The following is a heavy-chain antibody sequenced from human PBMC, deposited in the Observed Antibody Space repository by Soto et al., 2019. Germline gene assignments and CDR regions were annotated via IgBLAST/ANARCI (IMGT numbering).Heavy chain of an antibody. J-gene: IGHJ6*02. CDR3: AREAYCGCDCYCYYYYGMDV. V-gene: IGHV1-69*13. CDR1: VGTFSSYA. CDR2: IIPIFGTA. Sequence: SVKVSCKASVGTFSSYAISWVRQAPGQGLEWMGGIIPIFGTANYAQKFQGRVTNNAEESTSTAYMELSSLIYEDTAVYYCAREAYCGCDCYCYYYYGMDVWGQRTTVTVSS. D-gene: IGHD2-21*02.